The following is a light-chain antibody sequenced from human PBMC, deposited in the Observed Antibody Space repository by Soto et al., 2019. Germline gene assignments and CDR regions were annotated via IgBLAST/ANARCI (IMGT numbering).Light chain of an antibody. V-gene: IGKV1-5*01. CDR1: QSISSW. CDR3: QQAASFPIT. CDR2: DAS. Sequence: IQMTQSASTLSASVGDRVTITCRASQSISSWLAWYQQKPGKAPKLLIYDASSLQSGVPSRFSGSGSGTDFTLTINSLQPEDFATYYCQQAASFPITFGQGTRLEIK. J-gene: IGKJ5*01.